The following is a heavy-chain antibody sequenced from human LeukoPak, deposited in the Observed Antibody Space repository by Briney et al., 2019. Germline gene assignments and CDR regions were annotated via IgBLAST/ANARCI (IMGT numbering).Heavy chain of an antibody. J-gene: IGHJ5*02. CDR2: ITSSSTTI. Sequence: PGGSLRLSCAASGFTFSSYSMNWVRQAPGKGLEWVSYITSSSTTIYYADSVKGRFTISRDNAKNSLYLQMNSLRAEDTAVYYCAKVSKYDFWSGYSKDGWFDPWGQGTLVTVSS. CDR1: GFTFSSYS. CDR3: AKVSKYDFWSGYSKDGWFDP. V-gene: IGHV3-48*01. D-gene: IGHD3-3*01.